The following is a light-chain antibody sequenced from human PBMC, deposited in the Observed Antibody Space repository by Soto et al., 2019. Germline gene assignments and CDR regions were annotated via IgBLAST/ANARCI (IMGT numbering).Light chain of an antibody. CDR1: QSVSTY. CDR2: DAS. V-gene: IGKV3-11*01. CDR3: EQRSNWPVT. Sequence: EIVLTQSPATLSLSPGERATLSCRASQSVSTYLAWYQQKPGQAPRLLIYDASSRATGIPARFSGSGSGTEFTLTIGSLEPEDFAVYYCEQRSNWPVTFGQGTRVEIK. J-gene: IGKJ1*01.